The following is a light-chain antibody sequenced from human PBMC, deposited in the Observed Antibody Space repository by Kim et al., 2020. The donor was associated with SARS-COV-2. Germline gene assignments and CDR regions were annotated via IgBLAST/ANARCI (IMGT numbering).Light chain of an antibody. V-gene: IGKV1-39*01. CDR1: RSIGSY. CDR3: QQRYRT. CDR2: AAS. Sequence: DIQMTQSPSSLSASVGDRVNITCRASRSIGSYLNWYQQKPGKAPNLLIYAASTLHSGVPLRFSGSGSGTDFTLTISSLQPEDVATYYCQQRYRTFGQGTKLEI. J-gene: IGKJ2*01.